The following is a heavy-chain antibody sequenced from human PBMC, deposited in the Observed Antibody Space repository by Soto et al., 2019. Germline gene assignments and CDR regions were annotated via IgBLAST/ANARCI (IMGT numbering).Heavy chain of an antibody. CDR3: ARQPRGYYYYGMDV. J-gene: IGHJ6*02. V-gene: IGHV4-39*01. CDR2: IYYSGST. Sequence: PSETLSLTCTVSGGSISSSSYYWGWIRQPPGKGLEWIGSIYYSGSTYYNPSLKSRVTISVDTSKNQFSLKLSSVTAADTAVYYCARQPRGYYYYGMDVWGQETTVTVSS. CDR1: GGSISSSSYY. D-gene: IGHD7-27*01.